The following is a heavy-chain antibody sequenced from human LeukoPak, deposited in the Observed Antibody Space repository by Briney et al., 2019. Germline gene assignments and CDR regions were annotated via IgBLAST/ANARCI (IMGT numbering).Heavy chain of an antibody. J-gene: IGHJ4*02. Sequence: GGSLRLSCSASGFTFSSYAMHWVRQAPGKGLEWVSTISGTTGGTYYADSVKGRFTISRDNSKNTLYLQMNSLRAEDTAVYYCARDQVVPAANWGQGTLVTVSS. CDR1: GFTFSSYA. CDR2: ISGTTGGT. D-gene: IGHD2-2*01. CDR3: ARDQVVPAAN. V-gene: IGHV3-23*01.